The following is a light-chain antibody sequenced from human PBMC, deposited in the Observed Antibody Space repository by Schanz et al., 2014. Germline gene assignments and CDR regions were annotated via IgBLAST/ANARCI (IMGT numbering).Light chain of an antibody. Sequence: QSALTQPRSVSGSPGQSVTISCTGTNSDVGGYDYVSWYQQHPGKAPKLMIYEVTKRPSGVPDRFSGSKSGNTASLTVSGLQAEDEADFYCAAWDDSLNGWVFGGGTKLTVL. J-gene: IGLJ3*02. CDR1: NSDVGGYDY. CDR3: AAWDDSLNGWV. V-gene: IGLV2-11*01. CDR2: EVT.